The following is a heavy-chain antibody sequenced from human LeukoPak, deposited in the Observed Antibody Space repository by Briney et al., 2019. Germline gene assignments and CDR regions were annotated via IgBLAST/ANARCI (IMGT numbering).Heavy chain of an antibody. D-gene: IGHD3-16*01. V-gene: IGHV3-66*01. J-gene: IGHJ4*02. Sequence: GGSLRLSCAASGFTFSSYSINWVRQAPGKGLEWVSVIYRGGSTYYADSVKGRFTISRDNSKNTLYLQMNSLRAEDTAVYYCARFRGSDYWGQGTLVTVSS. CDR3: ARFRGSDY. CDR2: IYRGGST. CDR1: GFTFSSYS.